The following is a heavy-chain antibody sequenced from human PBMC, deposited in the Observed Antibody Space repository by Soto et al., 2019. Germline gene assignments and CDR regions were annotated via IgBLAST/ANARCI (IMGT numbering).Heavy chain of an antibody. D-gene: IGHD2-2*02. CDR1: GFTFSSYS. J-gene: IGHJ5*02. CDR2: ISSSSSYI. Sequence: GGSLRLSCAASGFTFSSYSMNWVRQAPGKGLEWVSSISSSSSYIYYADSVKGRFTISRDNAKNSLYLQMNSLRAEDTAVYYCARVGVVVTDAIGPYNWFDPWGQGNLVTVSS. CDR3: ARVGVVVTDAIGPYNWFDP. V-gene: IGHV3-21*01.